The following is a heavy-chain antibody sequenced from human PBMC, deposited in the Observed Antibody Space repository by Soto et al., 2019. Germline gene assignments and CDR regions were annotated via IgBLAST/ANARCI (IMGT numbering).Heavy chain of an antibody. CDR1: GGTFSSYA. V-gene: IGHV1-69*01. J-gene: IGHJ6*02. D-gene: IGHD2-2*01. CDR3: AISHGSSASLEIYYYYYYGMDV. CDR2: IIPISDTT. Sequence: QVQLVQSGAEVKKPGSSVKVSCKSSGGTFSSYAISWVRQAPGQGLEWMGGIIPISDTTNYAQKFQGRVKITADESSSTAYMVPSSLRAEDTAVYYSAISHGSSASLEIYYYYYYGMDVWGQGTTVTVSS.